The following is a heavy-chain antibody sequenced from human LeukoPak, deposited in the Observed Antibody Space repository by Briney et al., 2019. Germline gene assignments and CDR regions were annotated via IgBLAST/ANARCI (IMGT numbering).Heavy chain of an antibody. CDR1: GFTFSSYS. V-gene: IGHV3-21*01. CDR3: ARERELEPDY. Sequence: GGSLRLSCAASGFTFSSYSMNWVRQAPGKGLEWVSSISSSSSYIYYADSVKGRFTISRGNAKNSLYLQMNSLRAEDTAVYYCARERELEPDYWGQGTLVTVSS. D-gene: IGHD1-1*01. CDR2: ISSSSSYI. J-gene: IGHJ4*02.